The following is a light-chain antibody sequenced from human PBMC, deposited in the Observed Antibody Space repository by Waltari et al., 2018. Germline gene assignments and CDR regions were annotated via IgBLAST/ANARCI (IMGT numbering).Light chain of an antibody. CDR1: SSNIGDGYE. CDR3: QSYDTSLNVV. J-gene: IGLJ2*01. V-gene: IGLV1-40*01. CDR2: ANT. Sequence: QSVLTQPPSLSGAPGPRVTISCTGSSSNIGDGYEKHWYQHLPGTAPELLISANTNRPSGVPDRFSASKSGTSASLVITGLQAEDEADYYCQSYDTSLNVVFGGGTKLTVL.